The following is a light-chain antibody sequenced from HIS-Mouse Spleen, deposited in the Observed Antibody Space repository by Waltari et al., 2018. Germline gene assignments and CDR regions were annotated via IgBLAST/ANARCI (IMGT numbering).Light chain of an antibody. J-gene: IGLJ3*02. CDR1: ALPKQY. CDR3: QSADSSRTGWV. CDR2: KDS. V-gene: IGLV3-25*03. Sequence: SSELTQPPSVSVSPGQTARTTCSGDALPKQYAYWYQQKPGQAPVRVIYKDSVRPSGIPELFSGASTGTAVTLTVSGVQAGDEADYNCQSADSSRTGWVFGGGTKLTVL.